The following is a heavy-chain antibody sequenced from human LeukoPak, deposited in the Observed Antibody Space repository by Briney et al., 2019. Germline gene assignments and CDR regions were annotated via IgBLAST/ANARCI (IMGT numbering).Heavy chain of an antibody. CDR3: ARSPNYCGGDCFEH. D-gene: IGHD2-21*01. V-gene: IGHV3-11*01. Sequence: GGSLRLSCAASGFTFSDYYMGWVRQAPGKGLEWVSYISSSGGTIYYADSVKGRFTISRDNAKNSLYLQMNSLRAEDTAVYYCARSPNYCGGDCFEHWGQGTLVTVSS. CDR2: ISSSGGTI. J-gene: IGHJ4*02. CDR1: GFTFSDYY.